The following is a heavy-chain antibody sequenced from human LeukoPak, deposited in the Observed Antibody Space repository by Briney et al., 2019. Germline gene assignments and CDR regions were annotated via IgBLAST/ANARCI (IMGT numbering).Heavy chain of an antibody. CDR3: ARDPKQPAEYYFDY. CDR1: GFTFSSYA. D-gene: IGHD2-2*01. Sequence: GGSLRLSCAASGFTFSSYAMHWVRQAPGEGLEWVAVISYDGSNKYYADSVKGRFTISRDNSKNTLYLQMNSLRAEDTAVYYCARDPKQPAEYYFDYWGQGTLVTVSS. V-gene: IGHV3-30-3*01. J-gene: IGHJ4*02. CDR2: ISYDGSNK.